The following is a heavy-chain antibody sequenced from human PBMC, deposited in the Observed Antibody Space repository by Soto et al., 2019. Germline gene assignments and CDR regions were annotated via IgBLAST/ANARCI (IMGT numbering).Heavy chain of an antibody. Sequence: GASVKVSCKASGYTFTSYAMHWVRQAPGQRLERMGWINAGNGNTKYSQKYQGRVTITRDTSASTAYMELSSLRSEDTAVYYCASADSSGWYGGFDYWGQGTLVTVSS. CDR1: GYTFTSYA. D-gene: IGHD6-19*01. V-gene: IGHV1-3*01. CDR3: ASADSSGWYGGFDY. CDR2: INAGNGNT. J-gene: IGHJ4*02.